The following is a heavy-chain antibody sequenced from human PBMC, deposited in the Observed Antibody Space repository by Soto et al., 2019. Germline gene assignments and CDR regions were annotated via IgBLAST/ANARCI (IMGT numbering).Heavy chain of an antibody. CDR1: GDTFNNYV. Sequence: QVQLVQSGAEVRKPGSSVTVSCETSGDTFNNYVINWVRQAPGQGPEWMGRIIPIVGKTIYAQRFQGRVTXTXDXXTTTVYMDLSSLRIDDTAVYFCAREGTSTSTGMDYWGQGSLVTVSS. CDR2: IIPIVGKT. V-gene: IGHV1-69*04. D-gene: IGHD2-2*01. CDR3: AREGTSTSTGMDY. J-gene: IGHJ4*02.